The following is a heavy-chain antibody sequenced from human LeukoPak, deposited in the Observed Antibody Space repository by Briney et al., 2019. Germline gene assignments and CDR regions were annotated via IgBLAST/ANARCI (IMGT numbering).Heavy chain of an antibody. CDR2: IYYSGST. CDR1: GGSISSYY. Sequence: SETLSLTCTVSGGSISSYYWSWIRQPPGKGLEWIGYIYYSGSTNYNPSLKSRVTISVDTSKNQFSLKLSSVTAADTAVYYCARDSGETTPFDYWGQGTLVTVSS. V-gene: IGHV4-59*12. J-gene: IGHJ4*02. CDR3: ARDSGETTPFDY. D-gene: IGHD3-10*01.